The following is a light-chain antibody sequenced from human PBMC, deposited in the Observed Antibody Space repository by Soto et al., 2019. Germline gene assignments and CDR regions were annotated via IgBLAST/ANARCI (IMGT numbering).Light chain of an antibody. J-gene: IGKJ1*01. CDR2: KAS. Sequence: DIQMTQSPSTLSASVGDRVTITCRASQSISSWLAWYQQKPGKAPKLLIYKASSLESGVPSRFSGSGSGTEFTLTISSLQPDDFAPYYCQQYNSYPWTFGQVPKVEIK. CDR1: QSISSW. CDR3: QQYNSYPWT. V-gene: IGKV1-5*03.